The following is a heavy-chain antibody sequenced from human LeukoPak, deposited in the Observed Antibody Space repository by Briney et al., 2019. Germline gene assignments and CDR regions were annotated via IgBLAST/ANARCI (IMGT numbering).Heavy chain of an antibody. CDR2: IYYTGST. Sequence: SETLSLTCTVSGGSISSFHWSWIRQPPGKGLEWIGYIYYTGSTNYNPSLKSRVTMSVDTSKNQFSLKLSSVTAADTAVYYCARGSYYDFWSGYYYWYFDLWGRGTLVTVSS. CDR1: GGSISSFH. V-gene: IGHV4-59*12. J-gene: IGHJ2*01. CDR3: ARGSYYDFWSGYYYWYFDL. D-gene: IGHD3-3*01.